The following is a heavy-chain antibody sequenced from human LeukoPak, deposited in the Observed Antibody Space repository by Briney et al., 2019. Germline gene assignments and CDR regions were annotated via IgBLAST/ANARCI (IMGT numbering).Heavy chain of an antibody. CDR2: ISSSSSYI. Sequence: GGSLRLSCAASGFTFSSYSMNWVRQAPGKGLEWVSSISSSSSYIYYADSVKGRFTISRDNAKNSLYLQVNSLRAEDTAVYYCARSPAAKKPLDYWGQGTLVTVSS. D-gene: IGHD6-13*01. CDR1: GFTFSSYS. V-gene: IGHV3-21*01. CDR3: ARSPAAKKPLDY. J-gene: IGHJ4*02.